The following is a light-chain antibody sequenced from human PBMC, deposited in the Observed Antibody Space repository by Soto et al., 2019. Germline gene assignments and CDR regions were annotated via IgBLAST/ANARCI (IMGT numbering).Light chain of an antibody. CDR2: DAS. CDR1: QTVSSY. CDR3: HQRSNWPPIA. V-gene: IGKV3-11*01. Sequence: EILLTQSPATLSLSPGERATLSGRASQTVSSYLAWYQQKPGQAPTNLIYDASTRATGTPARFSGSGSGTDFTLTIISLEPEDFAVYYCHQRSNWPPIAFGQGTRLEIK. J-gene: IGKJ5*01.